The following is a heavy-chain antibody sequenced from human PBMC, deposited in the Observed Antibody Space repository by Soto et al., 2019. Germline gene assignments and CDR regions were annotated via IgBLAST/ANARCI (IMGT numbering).Heavy chain of an antibody. CDR1: GGSISSYY. CDR3: AREGGSYDSGGYLIRGAFDI. CDR2: IYFRGNT. V-gene: IGHV4-59*06. Sequence: PSETLSLTCTVSGGSISSYYWSWIRQPPGKGLEWIGNIYFRGNTYYSPSLESRLTISVDTSKNQFSLKLTSVTAADTAVYYCAREGGSYDSGGYLIRGAFDIWGQGTMVTVSS. J-gene: IGHJ3*02. D-gene: IGHD3-22*01.